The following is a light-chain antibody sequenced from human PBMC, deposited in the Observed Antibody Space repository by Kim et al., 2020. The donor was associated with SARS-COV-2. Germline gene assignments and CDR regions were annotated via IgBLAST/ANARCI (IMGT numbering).Light chain of an antibody. CDR2: DAT. V-gene: IGKV3-15*01. CDR3: QQSNDWPPLT. Sequence: PGERATPSCRASQTINNTLAWYQHKPGPAPRLLIYDATTRATGVPARFIGSGSETDFTLTISSLQSEDFAIYYCQQSNDWPPLTFGQGTKVDIK. CDR1: QTINNT. J-gene: IGKJ1*01.